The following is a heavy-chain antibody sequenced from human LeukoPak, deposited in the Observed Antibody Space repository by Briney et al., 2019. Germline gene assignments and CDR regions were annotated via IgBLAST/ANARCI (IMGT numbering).Heavy chain of an antibody. CDR3: ARTSRYYGSGTYYDGGSYYYYMDV. CDR2: ISSSGSTI. J-gene: IGHJ6*03. Sequence: GGSLRLSCAASGFTFNAYYMSWIRQAPGKGLEWVSYISSSGSTIDYADSVKGRFTISRDNVKNSLHLQMNSLRAEDTAVYYCARTSRYYGSGTYYDGGSYYYYMDVWGTGTTVTISS. V-gene: IGHV3-11*01. D-gene: IGHD3-10*01. CDR1: GFTFNAYY.